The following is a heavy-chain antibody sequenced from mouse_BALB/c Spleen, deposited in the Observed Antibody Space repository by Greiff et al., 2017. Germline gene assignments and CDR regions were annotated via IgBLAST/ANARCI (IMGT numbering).Heavy chain of an antibody. D-gene: IGHD2-1*01. V-gene: IGHV5-12-2*01. CDR3: ARYGNYWYFDV. Sequence: EVKLMESGGGLVQPGGSLKLSCAASGFTFSSYTMSWVRQTPEKRLEWVAYISNGGGSTYYPDTVKGRFTISRDNAKNTLYLQMSSLKSEDTAMYYCARYGNYWYFDVWGAGTTVTVSS. J-gene: IGHJ1*01. CDR1: GFTFSSYT. CDR2: ISNGGGST.